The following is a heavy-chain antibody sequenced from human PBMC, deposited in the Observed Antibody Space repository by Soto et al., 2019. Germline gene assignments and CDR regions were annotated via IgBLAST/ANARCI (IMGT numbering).Heavy chain of an antibody. J-gene: IGHJ4*02. V-gene: IGHV3-21*01. CDR2: ISSGSSYI. CDR1: GFTFSNYN. D-gene: IGHD6-13*01. Sequence: EAQLVESGGGLVKPGGSLRLSCAASGFTFSNYNMNWVRQAPGKGLEWVSSISSGSSYIYYADSVRGRFTISRDNAKNSLYLQLNSLRAEDTAVYYCARDFSNSWYFSDYWGRGTLVTVSS. CDR3: ARDFSNSWYFSDY.